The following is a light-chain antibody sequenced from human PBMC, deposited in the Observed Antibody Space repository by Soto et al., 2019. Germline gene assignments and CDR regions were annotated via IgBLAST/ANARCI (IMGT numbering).Light chain of an antibody. CDR3: QQSHSTAIT. Sequence: DIQMTQSPSSLSASVGDRVSITCRASQSIRYYLNWYQQKPGKAPKLLINAASILQSGVPSRFSGSGSGTDFTLTISSRQPEDAATDYCQQSHSTAITFGQGTRLEI. CDR2: AAS. J-gene: IGKJ5*01. V-gene: IGKV1-39*01. CDR1: QSIRYY.